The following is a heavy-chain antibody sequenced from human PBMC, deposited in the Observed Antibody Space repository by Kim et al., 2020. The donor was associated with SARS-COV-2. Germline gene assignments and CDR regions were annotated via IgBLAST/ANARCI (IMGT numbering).Heavy chain of an antibody. Sequence: SRVTISVDTSKNQFSLKLSSVTAADTAVYYCARVGEMVRGVIILGEYFQHWGQGTLVTVSS. V-gene: IGHV4-30-2*04. D-gene: IGHD3-10*01. J-gene: IGHJ1*01. CDR3: ARVGEMVRGVIILGEYFQH.